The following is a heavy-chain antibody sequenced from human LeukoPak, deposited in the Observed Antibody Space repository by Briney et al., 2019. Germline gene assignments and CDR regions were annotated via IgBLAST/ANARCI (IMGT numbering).Heavy chain of an antibody. V-gene: IGHV4-30-4*08. D-gene: IGHD5-12*01. CDR2: IYYSGST. CDR1: GGSISSGDYY. J-gene: IGHJ4*02. CDR3: TTDVNSGYDAYDY. Sequence: SETLSLTCTVSGGSISSGDYYWSWIRQPPGKGLEWIGYIYYSGSTYYNPSLKSRVTISVDTSKNQFSLKLSSVTAADTAVYYCTTDVNSGYDAYDYWGQGTLVTVSS.